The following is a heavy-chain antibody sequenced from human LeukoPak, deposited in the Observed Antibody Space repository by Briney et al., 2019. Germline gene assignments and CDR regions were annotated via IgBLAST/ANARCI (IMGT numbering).Heavy chain of an antibody. Sequence: PGGSLRLSCAASTVTFDDYGMHWVRQAPGKGLEWVSLISGDGRYTNYIESVRGRFTISRDNRKSSLFLQMNSLRIEDTALYYCASLTGDDPFDYWGQGTLVTVSS. V-gene: IGHV3-43*02. CDR3: ASLTGDDPFDY. J-gene: IGHJ4*02. D-gene: IGHD3-9*01. CDR1: TVTFDDYG. CDR2: ISGDGRYT.